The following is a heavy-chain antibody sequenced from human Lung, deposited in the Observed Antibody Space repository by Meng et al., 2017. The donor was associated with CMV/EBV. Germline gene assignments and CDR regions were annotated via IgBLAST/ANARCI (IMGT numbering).Heavy chain of an antibody. CDR2: INHSGST. J-gene: IGHJ4*02. V-gene: IGHV4-34*01. D-gene: IGHD3-9*01. CDR3: ARGSWVYVDKDETTGLDY. Sequence: SXTXSLXCAPYGGRFSGHYWSWIRQPPGKGLEWIGEINHSGSTNYTPSLKSRVTISVDVSKNQFSLKVTSVTAADTAVYYCARGSWVYVDKDETTGLDYWSPGXLVTVSS. CDR1: GGRFSGHY.